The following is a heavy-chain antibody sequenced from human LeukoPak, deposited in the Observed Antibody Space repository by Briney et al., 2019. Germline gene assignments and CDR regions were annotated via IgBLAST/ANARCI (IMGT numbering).Heavy chain of an antibody. D-gene: IGHD3-22*01. V-gene: IGHV1-69*04. CDR2: IIPILGIA. Sequence: SVKVSCKASGYTFTSYAMNWVRQAPGQGLEWMGRIIPILGIANYAQKFQGRVTITADKSTSTAYMELSSLRSEDTAVYYCARGGGQRWLRDWFDPWGQGTLVTVSS. CDR1: GYTFTSYA. J-gene: IGHJ5*02. CDR3: ARGGGQRWLRDWFDP.